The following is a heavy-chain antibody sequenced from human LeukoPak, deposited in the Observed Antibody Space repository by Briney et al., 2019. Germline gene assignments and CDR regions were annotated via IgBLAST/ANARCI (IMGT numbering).Heavy chain of an antibody. CDR1: GGSISSSSYY. J-gene: IGHJ6*03. Sequence: KPSETLSLTCTVSGGSISSSSYYWGWIRQPPGKGLEWTGSIYYSGSTYYNPSLKSRVTISVDTSKNQFSLKLSSVTAADTAVYYCARVYKNYYYYMDVWGKGTTVTVSS. D-gene: IGHD1-14*01. CDR3: ARVYKNYYYYMDV. CDR2: IYYSGST. V-gene: IGHV4-39*07.